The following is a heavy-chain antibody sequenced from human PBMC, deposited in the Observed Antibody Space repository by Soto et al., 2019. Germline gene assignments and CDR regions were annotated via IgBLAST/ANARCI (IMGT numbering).Heavy chain of an antibody. D-gene: IGHD2-2*01. CDR1: GSTFSRYG. J-gene: IGHJ5*01. CDR3: ARDPSEGRVGNWFES. Sequence: PGGSLRLSCVASGSTFSRYGMNWLRQAPGKGLEWVASISSSTSYVYYADSVKGRFSTSRDNAKNILYLEMYALRTEDTAVYYCARDPSEGRVGNWFESWGQGTLVTVSS. CDR2: ISSSTSYV. V-gene: IGHV3-21*06.